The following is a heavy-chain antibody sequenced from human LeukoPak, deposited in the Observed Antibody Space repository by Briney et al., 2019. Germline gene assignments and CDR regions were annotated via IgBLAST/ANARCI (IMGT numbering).Heavy chain of an antibody. CDR3: ARDGFSDFENYFAY. D-gene: IGHD5-12*01. V-gene: IGHV3-7*01. J-gene: IGHJ4*02. CDR1: GFPFSSYW. Sequence: GSLRLSFAASGFPFSSYWMTWVRPAPGKGLEWVASIKQNGGEKYYLDSVKGRFTISRDNANNSLYLQMNSLGAEDTAVYYCARDGFSDFENYFAYWGQGTLVTVSS. CDR2: IKQNGGEK.